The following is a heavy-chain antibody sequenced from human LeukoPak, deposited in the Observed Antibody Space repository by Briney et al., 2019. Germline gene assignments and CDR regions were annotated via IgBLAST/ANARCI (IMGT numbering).Heavy chain of an antibody. CDR3: AKGKRNSAPYGPHDY. V-gene: IGHV3-30*02. CDR1: GFTFSSYG. Sequence: GGSLRLSCAASGFTFSSYGMHWVRQAPGKGLEWVAFIRYDGSNKYYADSVKGRFTISRDNSKNTLYLQMDSLRAEDTAVYYCAKGKRNSAPYGPHDYWGQGTLVTVSS. CDR2: IRYDGSNK. J-gene: IGHJ4*02. D-gene: IGHD2-21*01.